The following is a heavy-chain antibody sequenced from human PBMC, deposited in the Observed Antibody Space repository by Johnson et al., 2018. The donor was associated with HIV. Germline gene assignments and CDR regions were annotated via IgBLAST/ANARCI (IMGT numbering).Heavy chain of an antibody. CDR3: ARSVNAGRPFDI. Sequence: QVQLVESGGGLVQPGRSLRLSCAASGFTFDDYAIHWVRQAPGKGLEWVAVISNDGSNKYYADSVKGRFTISRDNSKNTLFLQMNSLRAEDTAVYYCARSVNAGRPFDIWGQGTLVTVSS. J-gene: IGHJ3*02. V-gene: IGHV3-30*03. CDR1: GFTFDDYA. D-gene: IGHD2-8*01. CDR2: ISNDGSNK.